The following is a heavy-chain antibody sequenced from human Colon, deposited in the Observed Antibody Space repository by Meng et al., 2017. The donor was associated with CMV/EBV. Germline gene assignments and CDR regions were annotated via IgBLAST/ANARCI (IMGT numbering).Heavy chain of an antibody. Sequence: GGSLRLSCAASGFTFSNYWMTWLRQAPGRGLELVAHIKEDGSEKYFVSSVKGRFTISRDNAKNSLYLQMNSLRAEDTAVYYCARDPFIKAFDIWGQGTMVTVSS. J-gene: IGHJ3*02. CDR1: GFTFSNYW. CDR3: ARDPFIKAFDI. CDR2: IKEDGSEK. V-gene: IGHV3-7*01.